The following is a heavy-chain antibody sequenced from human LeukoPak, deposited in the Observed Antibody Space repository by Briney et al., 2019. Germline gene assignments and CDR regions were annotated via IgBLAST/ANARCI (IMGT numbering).Heavy chain of an antibody. CDR2: IYTSGST. CDR1: GGSISSGSYY. Sequence: SQTLSLTCTVSGGSISSGSYYWSWIRQPAGKGLEWIGRIYTSGSTNYNPSLKSRVTISVDTSKNQFSLKLSSVTAADTAVYYCASANYYYYYMDVWGKGTTVTISS. J-gene: IGHJ6*03. V-gene: IGHV4-61*02. CDR3: ASANYYYYYMDV.